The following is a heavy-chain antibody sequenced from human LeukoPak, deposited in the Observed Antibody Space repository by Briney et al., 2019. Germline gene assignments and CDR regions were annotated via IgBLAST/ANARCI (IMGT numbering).Heavy chain of an antibody. D-gene: IGHD2/OR15-2a*01. V-gene: IGHV3-11*06. J-gene: IGHJ1*01. CDR2: ITRRGSYT. CDR3: ARGLFELPH. Sequence: GGPLRLSCAASGFTFSDYYMSWIRQAPGKGLEWVSYITRRGSYTEYAASVKGRFTMARDHAKNSLYLQMNSLRAEDSAVYYCARGLFELPHWGQGTLVTLSA. CDR1: GFTFSDYY.